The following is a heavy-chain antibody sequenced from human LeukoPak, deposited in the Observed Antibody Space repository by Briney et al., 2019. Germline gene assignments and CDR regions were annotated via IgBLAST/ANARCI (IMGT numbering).Heavy chain of an antibody. Sequence: GASVKVSCKASGYTFTGYYMHWVRQPPGQGLEWMGRINPNSGGTNYAQKFQGRVTMTRDTSISTAYMELSRLRSDDTVVYYCARDPPGHWYFDLWGRGTLVTVSS. CDR3: ARDPPGHWYFDL. J-gene: IGHJ2*01. CDR2: INPNSGGT. CDR1: GYTFTGYY. V-gene: IGHV1-2*05.